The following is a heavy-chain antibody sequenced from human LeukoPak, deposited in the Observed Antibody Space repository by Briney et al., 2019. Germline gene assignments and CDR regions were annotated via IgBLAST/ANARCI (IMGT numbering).Heavy chain of an antibody. D-gene: IGHD6-13*01. Sequence: GGSLRLSCAASGFTFSSYWMSWVRQAPGKGLEWVANIKQDGSEKYYVDSVKGRFTISRDNAKNSLYLQMNSLRAEDTAVYYCARISASRSSWYYYYYGTDVWGKGTTVTVSS. CDR2: IKQDGSEK. CDR1: GFTFSSYW. V-gene: IGHV3-7*03. J-gene: IGHJ6*04. CDR3: ARISASRSSWYYYYYGTDV.